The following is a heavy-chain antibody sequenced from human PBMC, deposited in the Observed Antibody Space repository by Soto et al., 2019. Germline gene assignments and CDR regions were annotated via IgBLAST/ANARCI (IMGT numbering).Heavy chain of an antibody. V-gene: IGHV4-39*01. CDR2: MYYSGST. CDR3: ARLTVGYSYNFDY. CDR1: GGSISSSSYY. D-gene: IGHD5-18*01. Sequence: QLQLQESGPGLVKPSETLSLTCTVSGGSISSSSYYWGWIRQPPGKGLEWIGSMYYSGSTYYNPSLKSRVTISVDTSKNQFSPKLSSVTAADTAVYYCARLTVGYSYNFDYWGQGTLVTVSS. J-gene: IGHJ4*02.